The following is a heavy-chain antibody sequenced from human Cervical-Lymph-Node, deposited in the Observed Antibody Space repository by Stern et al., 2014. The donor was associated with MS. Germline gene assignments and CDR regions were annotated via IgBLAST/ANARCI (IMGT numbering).Heavy chain of an antibody. V-gene: IGHV4-31*03. D-gene: IGHD3-22*01. CDR2: IYYSGST. CDR1: GGSISSGGYY. J-gene: IGHJ4*02. Sequence: VQLVESGPGLVKPSQTLSLTCTVSGGSISSGGYYWSWIRQHPGKGLEWLGYIYYSGSTYYNPSLKSRVTISVDTSKNQFSLKLSSVTAADTAVYYCARESTYYYDSSGPRGYFDYWGQGTLVTVSS. CDR3: ARESTYYYDSSGPRGYFDY.